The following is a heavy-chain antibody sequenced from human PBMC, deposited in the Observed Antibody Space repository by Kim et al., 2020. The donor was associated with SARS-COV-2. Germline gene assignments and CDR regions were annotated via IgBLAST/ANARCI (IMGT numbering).Heavy chain of an antibody. CDR3: AKEMRSMIRGVAYYYYYDMDV. CDR2: IRYNSSNK. D-gene: IGHD3-3*01. Sequence: GGSLRLSCAASGFTFSSYSMHWVRQAPGKGLEWVAAIRYNSSNKYYADSVKGRFTISRDNSKNSLYLQMNSLRAEDTAEYYCAKEMRSMIRGVAYYYYYDMDVWGQGTTVTVSS. V-gene: IGHV3-33*06. J-gene: IGHJ6*02. CDR1: GFTFSSYS.